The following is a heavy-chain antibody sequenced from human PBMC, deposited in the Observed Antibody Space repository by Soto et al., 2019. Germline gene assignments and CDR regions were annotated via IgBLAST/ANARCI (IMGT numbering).Heavy chain of an antibody. J-gene: IGHJ4*02. CDR3: ASQKLDVPAYFDY. V-gene: IGHV4-39*01. CDR1: GGSINSRSYS. D-gene: IGHD1-1*01. CDR2: VSFSGTT. Sequence: SETLSLTCSVSGGSINSRSYSWGWARQPPGKGLEWIGSVSFSGTTYSSPSLKSRVTTSIDTSKNQFSLRLSSVTAADTAVYYCASQKLDVPAYFDYWGQGALVTVSS.